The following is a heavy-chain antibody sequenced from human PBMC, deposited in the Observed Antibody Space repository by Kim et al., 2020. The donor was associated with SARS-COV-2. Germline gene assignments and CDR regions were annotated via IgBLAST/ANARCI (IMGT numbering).Heavy chain of an antibody. J-gene: IGHJ3*02. CDR2: ISYDGSNK. D-gene: IGHD2-2*01. CDR1: GFTFSSYG. Sequence: GGSLRLSCAASGFTFSSYGMHWVRQAPGKGLEWVAVISYDGSNKYYADSVKGRFTISRDNSKNTLYLQMNSLRAEDTAVYYCAREARTDCSSTSCWKGGRFDIWGQGTMVTVSS. CDR3: AREARTDCSSTSCWKGGRFDI. V-gene: IGHV3-33*05.